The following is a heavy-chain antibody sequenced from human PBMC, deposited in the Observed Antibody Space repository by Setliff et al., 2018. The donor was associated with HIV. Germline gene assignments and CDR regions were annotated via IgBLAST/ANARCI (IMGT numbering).Heavy chain of an antibody. V-gene: IGHV4-31*03. CDR2: IYYSGST. D-gene: IGHD6-19*01. Sequence: SETLSLTCTVSGGSISSGNYYWSWIRQHPGKGLEWIGYIYYSGSTYYNPSLKSRVTMSVDTSKNQFSLKLSSVTAADTAVYYCARVPGYSSGTSYMDVWGKGTTVTVSS. CDR1: GGSISSGNYY. CDR3: ARVPGYSSGTSYMDV. J-gene: IGHJ6*03.